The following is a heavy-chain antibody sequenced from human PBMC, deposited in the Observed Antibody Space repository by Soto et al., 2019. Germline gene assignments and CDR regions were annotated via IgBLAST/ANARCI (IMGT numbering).Heavy chain of an antibody. V-gene: IGHV3-30-3*01. Sequence: GGSLRLSCAASGFTFSSYAMHWVRQAPGKGLEWVAVISYDGSNKYYADSVKGRFTISRDNSKNTLYLQMNSLRAEDTAVYYCASPSGSYYGNWFDPWGQGTLVTVSS. D-gene: IGHD1-26*01. CDR1: GFTFSSYA. CDR3: ASPSGSYYGNWFDP. J-gene: IGHJ5*02. CDR2: ISYDGSNK.